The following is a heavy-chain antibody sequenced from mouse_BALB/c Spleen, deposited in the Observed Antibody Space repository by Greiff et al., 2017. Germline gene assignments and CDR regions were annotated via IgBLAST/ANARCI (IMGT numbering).Heavy chain of an antibody. Sequence: DVQLQESGPSLVKPSQTLSLTCSVTGDSITSGYWNWIRKFPGNKLEYMGYISYSGSTYYNPSLKSRISITRDTSKNQYYLQLNSVTTEDTATYYCARGRDDGYPGAAYWGQGTLVTVSA. V-gene: IGHV3-8*02. CDR2: ISYSGST. CDR1: GDSITSGY. D-gene: IGHD2-3*01. J-gene: IGHJ3*01. CDR3: ARGRDDGYPGAAY.